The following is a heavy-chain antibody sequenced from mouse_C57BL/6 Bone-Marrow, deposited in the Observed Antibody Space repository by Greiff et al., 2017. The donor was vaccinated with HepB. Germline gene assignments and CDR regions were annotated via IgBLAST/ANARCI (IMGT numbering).Heavy chain of an antibody. CDR3: ARSYYSNYHGYFDV. D-gene: IGHD2-5*01. J-gene: IGHJ1*03. Sequence: EVKLVESGGGLVKPGGSLKLSCAASGFTFSDYGMHWVRQAPEKGLEWVAYISSSSSTIYYADTVKGRFTISRDNAKNTLFLQMTSLRSEDTAMYYCARSYYSNYHGYFDVWGTGTTVTVSS. CDR1: GFTFSDYG. CDR2: ISSSSSTI. V-gene: IGHV5-17*01.